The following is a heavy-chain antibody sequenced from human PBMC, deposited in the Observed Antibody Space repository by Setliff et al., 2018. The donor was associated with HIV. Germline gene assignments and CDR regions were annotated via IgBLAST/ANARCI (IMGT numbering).Heavy chain of an antibody. CDR2: ISTYNGNT. CDR1: GHTFTTYG. Sequence: AASVKVSCKASGHTFTTYGITWVRQAPGQGLEWMGWISTYNGNTNYAQKFQGRVTMTTVTSTSTAYMELRSLRSDDTAVYYCARLSIPAYYYMGVWGKGTTVTVSS. V-gene: IGHV1-18*01. CDR3: ARLSIPAYYYMGV. D-gene: IGHD2-21*01. J-gene: IGHJ6*03.